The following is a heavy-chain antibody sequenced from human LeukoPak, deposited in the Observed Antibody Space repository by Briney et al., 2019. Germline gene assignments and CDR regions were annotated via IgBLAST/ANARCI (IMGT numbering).Heavy chain of an antibody. Sequence: PVKVSCKASGGTFSSYAISWVRQAPGQGLEWMGGIIPIFGTANYAQKFQGRVTITADESTSTAYMELSSLRSEDTAVYYCARGIVVVTATDYYYYGMDVWGQGTTVTVSS. CDR3: ARGIVVVTATDYYYYGMDV. CDR2: IIPIFGTA. J-gene: IGHJ6*02. CDR1: GGTFSSYA. D-gene: IGHD2-21*02. V-gene: IGHV1-69*13.